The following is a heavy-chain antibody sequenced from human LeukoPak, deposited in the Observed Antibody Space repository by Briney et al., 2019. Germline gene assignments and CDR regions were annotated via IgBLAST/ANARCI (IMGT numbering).Heavy chain of an antibody. CDR2: IYDSGST. Sequence: PSETLSLTCTISGGSIGSYYWSWIRQPPGKGLEWIGYIYDSGSTIYNASLKSRVTASIDRSKNKISLKLSFVTAADTAVYYCAKAGTTGIHHWFDPWGQGNLVTVSS. V-gene: IGHV4-59*08. CDR1: GGSIGSYY. J-gene: IGHJ5*02. D-gene: IGHD1-1*01. CDR3: AKAGTTGIHHWFDP.